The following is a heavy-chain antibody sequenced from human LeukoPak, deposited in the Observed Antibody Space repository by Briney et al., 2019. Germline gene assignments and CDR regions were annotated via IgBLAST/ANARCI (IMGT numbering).Heavy chain of an antibody. CDR1: GYTFSGYY. Sequence: GASVKVSCKATGYTFSGYYIHWVRQAPGQGLEWMGRVNPNSALTNYTQKFQGRVTMTRDASTSTAFMELSSLRSDDTAVYYCARDRDNWNERHDAFDIWGQGTMVTVSS. CDR2: VNPNSALT. J-gene: IGHJ3*02. V-gene: IGHV1-2*02. CDR3: ARDRDNWNERHDAFDI. D-gene: IGHD1-20*01.